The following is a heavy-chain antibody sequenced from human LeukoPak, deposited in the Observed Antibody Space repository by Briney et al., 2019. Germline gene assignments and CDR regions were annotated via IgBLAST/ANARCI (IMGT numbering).Heavy chain of an antibody. CDR3: VKDVAARPVLAGFDP. J-gene: IGHJ5*02. CDR2: ISSNGGST. CDR1: GFTFSSYA. V-gene: IGHV3-64D*06. Sequence: GGSLRLSCSASGFTFSSYAMHWVRKAPGKGLESVSAISSNGGSTYYADSVKGRFTISRDNSKNTLYLQMSSLRAEDTAVYYCVKDVAARPVLAGFDPWGQGTLVTVSS. D-gene: IGHD6-6*01.